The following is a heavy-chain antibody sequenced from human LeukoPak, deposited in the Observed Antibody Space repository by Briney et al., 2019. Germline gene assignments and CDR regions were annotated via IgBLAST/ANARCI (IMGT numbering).Heavy chain of an antibody. D-gene: IGHD3-10*01. V-gene: IGHV1-18*01. Sequence: GASVKVSCKASGYTFTSYGISWVRQAPGQGLEWMGWISAYNGNTNYAQKLRGRVTMTTDTSTSTAYMELRSLRSDDTAVYYCARDGSGKGIGSGSYYAHFDYWGQGTLVTVSS. J-gene: IGHJ4*02. CDR3: ARDGSGKGIGSGSYYAHFDY. CDR1: GYTFTSYG. CDR2: ISAYNGNT.